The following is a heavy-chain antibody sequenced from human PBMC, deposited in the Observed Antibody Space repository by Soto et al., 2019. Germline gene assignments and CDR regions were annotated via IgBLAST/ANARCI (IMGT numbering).Heavy chain of an antibody. J-gene: IGHJ4*02. Sequence: EVQLLESGGGLVQPGGSLGLSYAASGFTFSSYAMSWVRQAPGKGLEWVSAISSSGGSTYYADSVKGRFTISRDNSKNTLYLQMNSLRAEDTAVYYCAKFSYDSSGYLFDYWGQGTLVTVSS. CDR2: ISSSGGST. D-gene: IGHD3-22*01. CDR1: GFTFSSYA. V-gene: IGHV3-23*01. CDR3: AKFSYDSSGYLFDY.